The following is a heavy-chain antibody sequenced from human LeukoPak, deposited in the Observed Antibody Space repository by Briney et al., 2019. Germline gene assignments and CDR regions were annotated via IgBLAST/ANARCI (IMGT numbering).Heavy chain of an antibody. Sequence: SETLSLTCTVYSDSLSGHFWSWIRQPPEKVLEWIGFVSYSGDTNYSPSFNGRVTISLDTSKSQFSLNLHSVTAADTAVYFCARGGASSRYFGYWGQGTLVTVSS. J-gene: IGHJ4*02. D-gene: IGHD1-26*01. CDR1: SDSLSGHF. CDR2: VSYSGDT. CDR3: ARGGASSRYFGY. V-gene: IGHV4-59*11.